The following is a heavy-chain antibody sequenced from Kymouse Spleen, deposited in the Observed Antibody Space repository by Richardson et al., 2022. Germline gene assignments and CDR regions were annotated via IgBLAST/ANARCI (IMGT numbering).Heavy chain of an antibody. J-gene: IGHJ6*02. Sequence: EVQLVESGGGLVQPGGSLRLSCAASGFTFSSYDMHWVRQATGKGLEWVSAIGTAGDTYYPGSVKGRFTISRENAKNSLYLQMNSLRAGDTAVYYCARGRTVTTSGYYYYYGMDVWGQGTTVTVSS. CDR3: ARGRTVTTSGYYYYYGMDV. D-gene: IGHD4-11,IGHD4-11*01. V-gene: IGHV3-13*01. CDR2: IGTAGDT. CDR1: GFTFSSYD.